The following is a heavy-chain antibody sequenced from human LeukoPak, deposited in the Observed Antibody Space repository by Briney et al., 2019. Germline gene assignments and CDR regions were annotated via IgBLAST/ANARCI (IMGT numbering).Heavy chain of an antibody. J-gene: IGHJ4*02. D-gene: IGHD2-15*01. CDR1: GYSFSNDW. CDR2: IYPADSDT. Sequence: GESLKISCKGSGYSFSNDWIGWVRQMPGKGLEWMGIIYPADSDTKYSPSFQGQVTISADKSISTAYLQWNSLGASDTAMYYCARRGCIGGTCYGYWGQGTLVTVSP. CDR3: ARRGCIGGTCYGY. V-gene: IGHV5-51*01.